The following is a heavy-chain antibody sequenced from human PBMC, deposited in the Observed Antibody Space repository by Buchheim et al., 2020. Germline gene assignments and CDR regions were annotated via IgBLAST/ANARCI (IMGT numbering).Heavy chain of an antibody. CDR2: IKPDGSQK. CDR1: GFTFSTHW. Sequence: EVQLVESGGGLVRPGGSLRLSCAASGFTFSTHWMTWVRQAPGKGLEWLANIKPDGSQKHYVDSVKGRFTISRDNAKNSLSLQMNSLRAEDTAVYYCANAPAAAGIYWGQG. CDR3: ANAPAAAGIY. V-gene: IGHV3-7*01. D-gene: IGHD6-13*01. J-gene: IGHJ4*02.